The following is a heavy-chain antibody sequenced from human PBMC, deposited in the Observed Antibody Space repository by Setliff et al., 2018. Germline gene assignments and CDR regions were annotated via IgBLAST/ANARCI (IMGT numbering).Heavy chain of an antibody. Sequence: ASVKVSCKTSGYSLTVFGISWVRQAPGQGLEWMGWISPYYGSTNYAQKFQGRVTMTTDTSTSTAYMELTSLTSDDTALYYCVRGQGPRTVVAIPFDHWGQGTLVTVSS. CDR3: VRGQGPRTVVAIPFDH. D-gene: IGHD3-22*01. CDR2: ISPYYGST. CDR1: GYSLTVFG. V-gene: IGHV1-18*01. J-gene: IGHJ4*02.